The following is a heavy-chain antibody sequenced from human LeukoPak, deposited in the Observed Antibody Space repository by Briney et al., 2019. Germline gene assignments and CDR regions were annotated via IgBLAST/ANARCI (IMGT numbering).Heavy chain of an antibody. D-gene: IGHD3-3*01. CDR3: ARGGLTIFGSPLNWFDP. CDR2: ISAYNGNT. Sequence: GASVKVSCKASGYTFTSYGISWVRQAPGQGLEWMGWISAYNGNTNYAQKLQGRVTMTTDTSTSTVYMELRSLRSDDTAVYYCARGGLTIFGSPLNWFDPWGQGTLVTVSS. J-gene: IGHJ5*02. V-gene: IGHV1-18*01. CDR1: GYTFTSYG.